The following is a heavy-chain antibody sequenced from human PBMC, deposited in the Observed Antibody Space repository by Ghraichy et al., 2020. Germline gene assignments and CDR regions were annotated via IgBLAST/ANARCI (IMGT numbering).Heavy chain of an antibody. D-gene: IGHD3-3*01. Sequence: GGSLRLSCAASGLTFSNYNMNWVRQAPGKGLEWVSSISVSGRNTFYADSVTGRCTISRDKGKNSLYLQMNSLRAEDTGVYFWARGFGVVRFYYFYGLDVWGQGPPVTVSS. V-gene: IGHV3-21*01. J-gene: IGHJ6*02. CDR2: ISVSGRNT. CDR3: ARGFGVVRFYYFYGLDV. CDR1: GLTFSNYN.